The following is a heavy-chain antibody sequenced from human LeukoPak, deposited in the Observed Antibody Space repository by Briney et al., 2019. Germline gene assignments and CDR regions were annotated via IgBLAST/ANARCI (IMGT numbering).Heavy chain of an antibody. D-gene: IGHD4-17*01. CDR1: GFTVSSNY. J-gene: IGHJ3*02. Sequence: GGSLRLSCAASGFTVSSNYMSWVRQAPRKRLEWVSVIYSGGSTYYADSVKGRFTISRDNSKNTLYLQMNSLRAEDTAVYYCARGGPDYEDAFDIWGQGTMVTVSS. CDR2: IYSGGST. V-gene: IGHV3-53*01. CDR3: ARGGPDYEDAFDI.